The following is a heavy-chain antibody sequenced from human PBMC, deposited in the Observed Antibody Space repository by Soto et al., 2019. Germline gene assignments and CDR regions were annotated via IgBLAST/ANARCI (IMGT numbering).Heavy chain of an antibody. J-gene: IGHJ4*02. D-gene: IGHD3-22*01. CDR2: ISYDGSNK. V-gene: IGHV3-30*18. CDR3: AKDCDSSGFDY. Sequence: PGGSLRISCAASRFTFSSYGMHWVRQAPGKGLEWVAVISYDGSNKYYADSVKGRFTISRDNSKNTLYLQMNSLRAEDTAVYYCAKDCDSSGFDYWGQGTLVTVSS. CDR1: RFTFSSYG.